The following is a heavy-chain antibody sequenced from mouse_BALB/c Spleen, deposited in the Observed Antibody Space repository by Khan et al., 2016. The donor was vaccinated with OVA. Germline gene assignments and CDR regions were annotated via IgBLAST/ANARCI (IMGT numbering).Heavy chain of an antibody. CDR3: ARAYYRYDGYYAMDY. CDR2: IWGGGGT. Sequence: VQLQESGPGLGAPSQSLSITCTVSGFSLSGYNIHWIRQPPGKSLEWLGMIWGGGGTDYNSTLKSRLSIRKDNSKSQVLLKMNSLQTDDTAMYYCARAYYRYDGYYAMDYWGQGTSVTVSS. V-gene: IGHV2-6-4*01. CDR1: GFSLSGYN. J-gene: IGHJ4*01. D-gene: IGHD2-14*01.